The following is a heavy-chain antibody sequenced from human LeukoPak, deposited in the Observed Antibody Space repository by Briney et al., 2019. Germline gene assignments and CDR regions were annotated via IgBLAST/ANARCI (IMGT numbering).Heavy chain of an antibody. CDR3: VRGTPTPGMDY. Sequence: ASVKVSCKASGYPFSAHFLSWVRQAPGQGLEWMGNIDTTTGNPRYAQDFTGRFVFSLDTSVSTAYLQITSLKADDTAAYYCVRGTPTPGMDYWGQGTQVTVSS. CDR2: IDTTTGNP. V-gene: IGHV7-4-1*02. D-gene: IGHD3-10*01. J-gene: IGHJ4*02. CDR1: GYPFSAHF.